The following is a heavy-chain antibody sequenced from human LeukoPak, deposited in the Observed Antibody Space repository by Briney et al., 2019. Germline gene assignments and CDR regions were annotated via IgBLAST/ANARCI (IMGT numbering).Heavy chain of an antibody. CDR2: IWYDGSNK. D-gene: IGHD5-12*01. CDR3: ARGGYSGYDEGHFDY. Sequence: GGSLRLSCAASGFTFSSYGMHWVRQAPGKGLEWVAVIWYDGSNKYYADSVKGRFTISRDNSKNTLYLQMNSLRAEDTAVYYCARGGYSGYDEGHFDYWGRGTLVTVSS. V-gene: IGHV3-33*01. J-gene: IGHJ4*02. CDR1: GFTFSSYG.